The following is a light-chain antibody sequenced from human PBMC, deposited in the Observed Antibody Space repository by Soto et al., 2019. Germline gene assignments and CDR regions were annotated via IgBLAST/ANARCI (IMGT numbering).Light chain of an antibody. J-gene: IGKJ5*01. Sequence: DIQMTQSPSSVSASVGDRVTITCRASQGISSRIAWYQQKPGKAPKLLIYAASNLESGVPSRFSDSGSGTDFTLTISSLQPEDFATYYCQQANTFPGTFGQGTRLEIK. CDR2: AAS. V-gene: IGKV1-12*01. CDR3: QQANTFPGT. CDR1: QGISSR.